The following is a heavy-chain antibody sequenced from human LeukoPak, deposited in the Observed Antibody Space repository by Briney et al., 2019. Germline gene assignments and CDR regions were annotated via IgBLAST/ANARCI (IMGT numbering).Heavy chain of an antibody. Sequence: ASVKVSCKASGGTFSSYAISWVRQAPGQGLEWMGGIIPIFGTANYAQKFQGRVTITADESTSTAYMELSSLRSEDTAVYYCARGRGGSSSWYNYYYYMDVWGKGTTVTVSS. CDR2: IIPIFGTA. CDR3: ARGRGGSSSWYNYYYYMDV. V-gene: IGHV1-69*01. D-gene: IGHD6-13*01. J-gene: IGHJ6*03. CDR1: GGTFSSYA.